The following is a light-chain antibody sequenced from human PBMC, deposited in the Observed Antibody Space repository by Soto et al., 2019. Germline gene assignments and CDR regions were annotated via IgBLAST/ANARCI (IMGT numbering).Light chain of an antibody. Sequence: EIVLTQSPGTLSLSPGERATLSGRASQSVISSNLAWYQQKPGQPPSLLIYGASSRASGIPDRFSGSGSGTDFILTISRLEPEDFAVYYCQQYGSSPLTFGGGTKVEIK. CDR1: QSVISSN. CDR2: GAS. CDR3: QQYGSSPLT. J-gene: IGKJ4*01. V-gene: IGKV3-20*01.